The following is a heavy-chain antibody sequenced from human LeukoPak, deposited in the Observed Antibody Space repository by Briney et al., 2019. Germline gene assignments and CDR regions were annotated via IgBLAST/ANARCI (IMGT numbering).Heavy chain of an antibody. CDR3: AGPGIAVAGLDY. CDR1: GYSISSGYY. J-gene: IGHJ4*02. CDR2: IYHSGST. D-gene: IGHD6-19*01. V-gene: IGHV4-38-2*01. Sequence: PSETLSLTCGVSGYSISSGYYWGWIRQPPGKGLEWIGSIYHSGSTYYNPSLKSRVTISVDTSKNQFSLKLSSVTAADTAVYYCAGPGIAVAGLDYWGQGTLVTVSS.